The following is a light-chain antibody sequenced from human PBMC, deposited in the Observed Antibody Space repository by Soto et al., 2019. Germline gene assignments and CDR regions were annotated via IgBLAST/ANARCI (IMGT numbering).Light chain of an antibody. V-gene: IGKV3-20*01. CDR2: GAA. CDR1: QSVRSTY. J-gene: IGKJ5*01. CDR3: QYYSSPLSIT. Sequence: ESVLTQSPGILSLSPGERATLSCRASQSVRSTYLAWYQQKPGQAPRLLIHGAASRATGIPDRFSGSGSGTDFTLTISILEPEDFAVYDCQYYSSPLSITFGHGTRLDIK.